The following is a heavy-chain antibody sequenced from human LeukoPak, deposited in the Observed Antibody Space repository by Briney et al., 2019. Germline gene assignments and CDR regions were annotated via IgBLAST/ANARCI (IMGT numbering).Heavy chain of an antibody. V-gene: IGHV4-34*12. J-gene: IGHJ4*02. CDR2: IVNSGST. CDR1: GASFDGYY. CDR3: ARGLASGYPLVPFDS. D-gene: IGHD3-3*01. Sequence: PSETLSLTCAVSGASFDGYYWKWIRQSPGKGLEWIGEIVNSGSTNYNPSLKSRVTISADTSKVKSSLTLSSVTAADTAVYFCARGLASGYPLVPFDSWGQGTLVTVSS.